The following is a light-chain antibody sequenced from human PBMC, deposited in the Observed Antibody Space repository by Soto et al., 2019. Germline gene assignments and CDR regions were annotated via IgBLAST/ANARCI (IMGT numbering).Light chain of an antibody. CDR3: QQYGSSSSIT. V-gene: IGKV3-20*01. J-gene: IGKJ5*01. CDR2: GAS. CDR1: QSVSSSY. Sequence: EIVLTQSPGTLSLSPGERAILSCRASQSVSSSYLAWYQQKPGQAPRLLIYGASSRATGIPDRFSGSGSGTDFTLTISRLEPEDFAVYYCQQYGSSSSITFGQGTRLEIK.